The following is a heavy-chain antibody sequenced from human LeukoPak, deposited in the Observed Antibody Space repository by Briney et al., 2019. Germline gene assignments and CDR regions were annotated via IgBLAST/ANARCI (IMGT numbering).Heavy chain of an antibody. V-gene: IGHV3-64D*06. CDR2: ISSNGGST. Sequence: GGFLRLSCSASGFTFSSYALHWVRQAPGKGLEYVSAISSNGGSTYYADSVKGRFTISRDNSKNTLFLQMTSLRADDTAVYYCWVPIAVAGLDGADYWGQGTPVTVSS. D-gene: IGHD6-19*01. CDR3: WVPIAVAGLDGADY. J-gene: IGHJ4*02. CDR1: GFTFSSYA.